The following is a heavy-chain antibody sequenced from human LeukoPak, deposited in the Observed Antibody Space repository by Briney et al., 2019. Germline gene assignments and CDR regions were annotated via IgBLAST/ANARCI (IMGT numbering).Heavy chain of an antibody. CDR2: ISSSSSTI. D-gene: IGHD4-17*01. V-gene: IGHV3-48*04. CDR1: GFTFSSYS. J-gene: IGHJ3*02. CDR3: AREGLKLYGDYVDAFDI. Sequence: GGSLRLSCAASGFTFSSYSMNWVRQAPGKVLEWVSYISSSSSTIYYADSVKGRFTISRDNAKNSLYLQMNSLRAEDTAVYYCAREGLKLYGDYVDAFDIWGQGTMVTVSS.